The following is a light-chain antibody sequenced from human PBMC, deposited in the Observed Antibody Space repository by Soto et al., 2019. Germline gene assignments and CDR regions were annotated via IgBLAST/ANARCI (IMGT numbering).Light chain of an antibody. CDR1: SSDVGGYNY. Sequence: QSALTQPRSVSGSPGQSVTISCTGTSSDVGGYNYVSWYQQHQGKAPKFMIYDVSKRPSGVPDRFSGSKSGNTASLTISGLQAEDEADYYCCSYAGNPYVFGTGTKVTVL. CDR2: DVS. V-gene: IGLV2-11*01. J-gene: IGLJ1*01. CDR3: CSYAGNPYV.